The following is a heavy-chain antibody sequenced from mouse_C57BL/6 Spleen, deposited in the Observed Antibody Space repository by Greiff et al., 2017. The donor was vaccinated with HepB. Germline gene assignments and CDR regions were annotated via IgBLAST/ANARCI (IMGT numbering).Heavy chain of an antibody. Sequence: VKLVESGEGLVKPGGSLKLSCAASGFTFSSYAMSWVRETPEKRLEWVAYISSGGDYIYYADTVKGRFTISRDNARNTLYLQMSSLKSEDTAMYYCTRDYDYDPYYAMDYWGQGTSVTVSS. D-gene: IGHD2-4*01. J-gene: IGHJ4*01. CDR3: TRDYDYDPYYAMDY. CDR2: ISSGGDYI. CDR1: GFTFSSYA. V-gene: IGHV5-9-1*02.